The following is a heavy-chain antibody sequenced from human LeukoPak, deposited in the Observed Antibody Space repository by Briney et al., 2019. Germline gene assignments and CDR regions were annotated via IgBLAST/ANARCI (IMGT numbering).Heavy chain of an antibody. Sequence: ASVKVSCKASGYTFTSYDINWVRQATGQGLEWMGWMNPNSGNTGYAQKFQGRVTMTRNTSISTAYMELSSLRSEDTAVYYCARAVSVSLWFGDRRMNAFDIWGQGTMVTVSS. CDR2: MNPNSGNT. CDR1: GYTFTSYD. J-gene: IGHJ3*02. V-gene: IGHV1-8*01. D-gene: IGHD3-10*01. CDR3: ARAVSVSLWFGDRRMNAFDI.